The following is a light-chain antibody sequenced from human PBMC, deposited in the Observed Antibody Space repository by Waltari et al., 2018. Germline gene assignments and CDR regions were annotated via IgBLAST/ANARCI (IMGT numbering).Light chain of an antibody. V-gene: IGKV1-39*01. J-gene: IGKJ4*01. Sequence: DIQMTQSPSSLSASIGDRVTITCRASQSISSYLNWYQQKPGKAPKFLIYASSSLRSGVPSRFSGSRSGTDFTLTSNSLQPEDYATYYCQQSYSMPLTFGGGTRVEIK. CDR2: ASS. CDR3: QQSYSMPLT. CDR1: QSISSY.